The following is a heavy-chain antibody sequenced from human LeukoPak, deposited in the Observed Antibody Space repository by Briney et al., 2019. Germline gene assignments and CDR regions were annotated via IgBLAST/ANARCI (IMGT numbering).Heavy chain of an antibody. V-gene: IGHV1-2*04. Sequence: GASVKVSCKASGYTFTGYYMHWVRQAPGQGLEWMGWINPNSGGTNYAQKFQGWVTMTRDTSISTAYMELSRLRSDNTAVYYCARDGRFLGSSSFDYWGQGTLVTVSS. CDR1: GYTFTGYY. J-gene: IGHJ4*02. CDR3: ARDGRFLGSSSFDY. CDR2: INPNSGGT. D-gene: IGHD3-10*01.